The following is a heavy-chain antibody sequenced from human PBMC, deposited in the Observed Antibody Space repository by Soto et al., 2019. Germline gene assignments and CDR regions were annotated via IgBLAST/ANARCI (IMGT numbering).Heavy chain of an antibody. CDR3: ARDESEYDLAWWLDP. CDR2: INPSGDKT. CDR1: GFTFTNHW. D-gene: IGHD3-16*01. Sequence: ASVKISCKASGFTFTNHWTQWVRQAPGQGLEWMGVINPSGDKTSYARRFQGRLTLTTDTSTSTVYMELSSLRSDDTAIYYCARDESEYDLAWWLDPWGQGTLVTVSS. V-gene: IGHV1-46*01. J-gene: IGHJ5*02.